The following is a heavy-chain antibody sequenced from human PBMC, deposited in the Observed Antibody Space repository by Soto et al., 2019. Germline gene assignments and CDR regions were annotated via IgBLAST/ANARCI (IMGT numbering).Heavy chain of an antibody. J-gene: IGHJ4*02. CDR3: ARLSLLPKGFDY. D-gene: IGHD3-22*01. V-gene: IGHV5-51*01. Sequence: PGESLKISCKGSGYSFTTYWIGWVRQMPGKGLEWMRIIHPGDSDTRYSPSFQGQVTISADRSISTAYLQWSGLKASDTAMYYCARLSLLPKGFDYWGQGTLVTVSS. CDR2: IHPGDSDT. CDR1: GYSFTTYW.